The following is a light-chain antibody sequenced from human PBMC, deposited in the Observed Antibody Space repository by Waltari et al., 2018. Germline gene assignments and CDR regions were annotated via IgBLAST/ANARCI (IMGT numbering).Light chain of an antibody. CDR3: QQYGSSTGLT. CDR1: QSVSSSY. Sequence: EIVLTQSQGPLSLSPGERATLPCRASQSVSSSYLAWYQQKPGQAPRLLIYGASSRATGIPDSLRGSGSATDFTLTISRLEPEDFAMFYCQQYGSSTGLTFGGGTKVEIK. J-gene: IGKJ4*01. CDR2: GAS. V-gene: IGKV3-20*01.